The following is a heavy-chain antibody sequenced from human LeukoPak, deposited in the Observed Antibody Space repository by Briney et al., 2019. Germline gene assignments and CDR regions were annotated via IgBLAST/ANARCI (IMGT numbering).Heavy chain of an antibody. CDR1: GYTFTNYG. V-gene: IGHV1-18*01. CDR2: ISAYNGNT. CDR3: ARMVASGYDADNYFDY. D-gene: IGHD5-12*01. Sequence: ASVKVSCKPSGYTFTNYGFTWVRQAPGQGLEWMGWISAYNGNTNYARKLQGRVTMTTDTSTSTAYMELSSLRSEDTAVYYCARMVASGYDADNYFDYWGQGTLVTVSS. J-gene: IGHJ4*02.